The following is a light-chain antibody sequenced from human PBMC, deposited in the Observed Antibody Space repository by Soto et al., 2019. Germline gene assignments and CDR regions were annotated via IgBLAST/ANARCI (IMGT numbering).Light chain of an antibody. Sequence: EIVLTQSPGTLSLSPGERATLSCRASQSVSSSYLAWYQQKPGQAPRLLIYAASSRATGIPDRFSGSGSATDFTLTISRLEPEDFAVYYCQQYGSSPRYTFGQGTKLEIK. J-gene: IGKJ2*01. V-gene: IGKV3-20*01. CDR3: QQYGSSPRYT. CDR1: QSVSSSY. CDR2: AAS.